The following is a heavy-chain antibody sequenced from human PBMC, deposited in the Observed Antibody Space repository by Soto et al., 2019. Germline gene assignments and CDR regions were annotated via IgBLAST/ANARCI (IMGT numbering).Heavy chain of an antibody. J-gene: IGHJ4*02. D-gene: IGHD3-22*01. V-gene: IGHV3-49*03. Sequence: SLRLSCTASGFTFGDYAMSWFRQAPGKGLEWVGFIRSKAYGGTTEYAASVKGRFTISRDDSKSIAYLQMNSLKTEDTAVYYCTSITEIYYDSSGYTDYWGQGTLVTVSS. CDR2: IRSKAYGGTT. CDR3: TSITEIYYDSSGYTDY. CDR1: GFTFGDYA.